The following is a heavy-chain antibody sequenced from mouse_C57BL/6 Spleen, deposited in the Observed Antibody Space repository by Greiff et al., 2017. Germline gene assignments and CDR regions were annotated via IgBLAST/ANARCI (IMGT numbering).Heavy chain of an antibody. J-gene: IGHJ2*01. D-gene: IGHD1-1*01. CDR1: GYTFTSYW. V-gene: IGHV1-69*01. Sequence: QVQLQQSGAELVMPGASVKLSCKASGYTFTSYWMPWVKQRPGQGLEWIGEIDPSDSYTNYNQKFKGKSTLTVDKSSSTAYMQLSSLTSEDSAVYYCARGSSFLFDYWGQGTTLTVSS. CDR2: IDPSDSYT. CDR3: ARGSSFLFDY.